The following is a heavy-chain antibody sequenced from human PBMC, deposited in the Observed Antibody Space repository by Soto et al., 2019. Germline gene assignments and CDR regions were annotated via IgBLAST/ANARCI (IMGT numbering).Heavy chain of an antibody. CDR1: GYIFTNYG. J-gene: IGHJ5*02. CDR3: ARGGVGYCSGGSCPTNWLDP. CDR2: ISGYNGNT. D-gene: IGHD2-15*01. Sequence: ASVKVSCKASGYIFTNYGITWVRQAPGQGLEWMGWISGYNGNTDYAQNLQGRVIMTTDTSTRTAYMELRSLRSDDTAVYYCARGGVGYCSGGSCPTNWLDPWGQGTLVTVSS. V-gene: IGHV1-18*01.